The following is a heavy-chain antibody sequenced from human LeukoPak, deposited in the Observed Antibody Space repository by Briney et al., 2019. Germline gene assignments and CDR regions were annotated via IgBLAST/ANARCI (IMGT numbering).Heavy chain of an antibody. J-gene: IGHJ6*02. V-gene: IGHV1-2*04. CDR2: INPNSGGT. D-gene: IGHD3-22*01. CDR3: ASDRYYDSSGYMDV. Sequence: ASVKVSCKASGYTFTGYYMHWVRQAPGQGLEWMGWINPNSGGTNYAQKFQGWVTMTRDTSISTAYMELSRLRSDDTAVYYCASDRYYDSSGYMDVWGQGTTVTVSS. CDR1: GYTFTGYY.